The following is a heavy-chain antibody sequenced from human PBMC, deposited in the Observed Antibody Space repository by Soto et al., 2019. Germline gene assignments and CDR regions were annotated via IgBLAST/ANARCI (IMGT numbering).Heavy chain of an antibody. Sequence: KPXETMSLTCTVSGGSISSSGYNWGWVRQPPGKGLEWIGSISYSGSTYCDPSLKSRVTISADTSKNQFSLKLSSVTAAQTAVYYCARHWDSWGQGTLVTVS. CDR1: GGSISSSGYN. CDR3: ARHWDS. J-gene: IGHJ5*01. V-gene: IGHV4-39*01. CDR2: ISYSGST.